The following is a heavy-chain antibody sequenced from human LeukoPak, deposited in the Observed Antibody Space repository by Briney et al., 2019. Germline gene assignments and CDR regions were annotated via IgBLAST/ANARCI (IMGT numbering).Heavy chain of an antibody. CDR1: GGSISSYY. Sequence: TPSETLSLTCTVSGGSISSYYWSWIRQPAGKGLEWIGRIYTSGSTNYNPSLKSRVTMSVDTSKNQFSLKLSSVTAADTAVYYCARAGEQWLPYYYYYMDVWGKGTTDTVSS. CDR2: IYTSGST. V-gene: IGHV4-4*07. J-gene: IGHJ6*03. CDR3: ARAGEQWLPYYYYYMDV. D-gene: IGHD6-19*01.